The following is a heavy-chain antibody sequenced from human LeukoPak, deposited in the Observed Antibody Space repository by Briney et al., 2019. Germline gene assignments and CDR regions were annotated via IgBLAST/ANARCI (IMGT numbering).Heavy chain of an antibody. CDR3: ARAVATTGSGYYYGMDV. CDR2: INAGNGNT. Sequence: GASVKVSCKASGYTFTSYAMHWVRQAPGQRLEWMGWINAGNGNTKYSQKFQGRVTITRDTSASTAYMELSSLRSEDTAVYYCARAVATTGSGYYYGMDVWGQGTTVTVSS. CDR1: GYTFTSYA. D-gene: IGHD5-12*01. V-gene: IGHV1-3*01. J-gene: IGHJ6*02.